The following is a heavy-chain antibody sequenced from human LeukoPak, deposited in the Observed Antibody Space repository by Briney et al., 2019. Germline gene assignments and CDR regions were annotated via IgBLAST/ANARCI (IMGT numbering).Heavy chain of an antibody. Sequence: SETLSLTCTVSGGSINSDYWWTWVRQSPGKGLEWIGEISHTGSVNYNLSLESRVTISTDKSKNQFSLMLRSVAAADTAVYYCARHDDFLSPYDYWGQGVLVTVSS. CDR3: ARHDDFLSPYDY. J-gene: IGHJ4*02. CDR2: ISHTGSV. CDR1: GGSINSDYW. V-gene: IGHV4-4*02. D-gene: IGHD3-3*01.